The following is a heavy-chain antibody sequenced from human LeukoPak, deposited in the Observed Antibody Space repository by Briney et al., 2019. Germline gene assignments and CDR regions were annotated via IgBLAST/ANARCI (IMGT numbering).Heavy chain of an antibody. V-gene: IGHV1-8*01. J-gene: IGHJ4*02. D-gene: IGHD1-26*01. CDR2: MNPNSGNT. CDR1: GYTFTSYD. CDR3: ARGPKWELLYYFDY. Sequence: ASVKVSCKAPGYTFTSYDINWVRQATGQGLEWMGWMNPNSGNTGYAQKFQGRVTMTRNTSISTAYMELSSLRSEDTAVYYCARGPKWELLYYFDYWGQGTLVTVSS.